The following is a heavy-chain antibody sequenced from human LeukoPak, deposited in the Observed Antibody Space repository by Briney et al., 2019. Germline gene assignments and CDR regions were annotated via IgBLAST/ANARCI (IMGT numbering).Heavy chain of an antibody. Sequence: GASVKVSCKASGGAFSSCAISWVRQAPGQGLEWMGRIIPILGIANYAQKFQGRVTITADKSTSTAYMELSSLRSEDTAVYYCAANVDTAIPPKPWGQGTLVTVSS. CDR3: AANVDTAIPPKP. CDR1: GGAFSSCA. CDR2: IIPILGIA. D-gene: IGHD5-18*01. J-gene: IGHJ4*02. V-gene: IGHV1-69*04.